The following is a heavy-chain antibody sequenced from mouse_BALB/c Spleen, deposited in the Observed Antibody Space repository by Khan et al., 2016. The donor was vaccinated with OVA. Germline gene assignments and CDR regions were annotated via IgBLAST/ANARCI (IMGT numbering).Heavy chain of an antibody. V-gene: IGHV2-6-4*01. CDR1: GFSFSSYY. CDR2: IWGGGGT. D-gene: IGHD2-14*01. CDR3: ARAYYRYDDYYAMDY. Sequence: QVQLKESGPGLVEPSQTLSITCTVSGFSFSSYYIHWVSQPPGKGLEWLGMIWGGGGTDYNSPLITRLNISKYNSTSKVFLKMNCLQTDDTAMYYCARAYYRYDDYYAMDYWGQGISVTVSS. J-gene: IGHJ4*01.